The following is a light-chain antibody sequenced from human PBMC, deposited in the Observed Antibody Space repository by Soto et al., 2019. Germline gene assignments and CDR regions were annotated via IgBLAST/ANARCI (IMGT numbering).Light chain of an antibody. J-gene: IGKJ5*01. CDR1: QGISSY. V-gene: IGKV1-9*01. CDR3: QQLNSYRIT. CDR2: AAS. Sequence: DIQLTQSPSFLSASVGDRVTITCRASQGISSYLAWYQQKPGKAPKLLIYAASTLQSGVPSRFSGSGSGTVFTLTISSLQPEDFATYYCQQLNSYRITFGQGTRLEIK.